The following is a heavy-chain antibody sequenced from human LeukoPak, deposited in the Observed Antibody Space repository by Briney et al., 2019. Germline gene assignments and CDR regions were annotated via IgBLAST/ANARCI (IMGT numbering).Heavy chain of an antibody. J-gene: IGHJ4*02. CDR3: ARVLKNYYGSGSYYSDY. D-gene: IGHD3-10*01. CDR1: GFTFDDYG. CDR2: INWNGGST. V-gene: IGHV3-20*01. Sequence: GGSLRLSCAASGFTFDDYGMSWVRQAPGKGLEWVSGINWNGGSTGYADSVKGRFTISRDNAKNSLYLQMNSLRAEGTALYHCARVLKNYYGSGSYYSDYWGQGTLVTVSS.